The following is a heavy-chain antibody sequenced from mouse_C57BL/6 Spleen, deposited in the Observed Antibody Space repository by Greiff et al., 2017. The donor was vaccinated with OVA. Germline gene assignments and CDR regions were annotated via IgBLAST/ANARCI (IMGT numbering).Heavy chain of an antibody. D-gene: IGHD2-4*01. V-gene: IGHV1-53*01. CDR3: ARRRYDYDWYFDV. CDR1: GYTFTSYW. J-gene: IGHJ1*03. CDR2: INPSNGGT. Sequence: VQLQQPGTELVKPGASVKLSCKASGYTFTSYWMHWVKQRPGQGLEWIGNINPSNGGTNYNEEFKSKATLTVDKSSSTAYMQLSSLTSEDSAVYYCARRRYDYDWYFDVWGTGTTVTVSS.